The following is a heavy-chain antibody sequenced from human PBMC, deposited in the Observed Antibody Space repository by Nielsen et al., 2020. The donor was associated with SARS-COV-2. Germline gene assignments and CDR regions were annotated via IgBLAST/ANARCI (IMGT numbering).Heavy chain of an antibody. J-gene: IGHJ6*02. Sequence: SETLSLTCAVSGGSISSNNWWSWVRQPLGKGLEWIGEIYHRGSTNYSQSLKTRVTISVDKSKNQFSLELSSVTAADTAAYFCARGRGCTNGVCYIAVGGYYYGMDVWGQGTTVTVSS. V-gene: IGHV4-4*02. CDR3: ARGRGCTNGVCYIAVGGYYYGMDV. D-gene: IGHD2-8*01. CDR1: GGSISSNNW. CDR2: IYHRGST.